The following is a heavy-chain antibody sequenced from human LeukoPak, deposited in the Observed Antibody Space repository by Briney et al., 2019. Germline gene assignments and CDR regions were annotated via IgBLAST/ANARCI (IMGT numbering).Heavy chain of an antibody. CDR1: GYNFNTWW. J-gene: IGHJ5*01. V-gene: IGHV5-51*01. CDR3: ARRHSNSWIADS. CDR2: IHPADSTI. D-gene: IGHD1-26*01. Sequence: GEPLKSSCKASGYNFNTWWIGWVPQPAGKGLKWIGLIHPADSTIRYSPSFEGQATISADTSTDTAYLQWTGLKASDTGIYYCARRHSNSWIADSWGQGTLVAVSS.